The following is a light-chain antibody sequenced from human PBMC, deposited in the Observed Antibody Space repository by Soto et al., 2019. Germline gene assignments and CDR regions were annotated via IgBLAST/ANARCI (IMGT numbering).Light chain of an antibody. V-gene: IGKV2-28*01. CDR3: MQALHTPIK. J-gene: IGKJ5*01. CDR2: LGS. Sequence: DLVMTQSPLSLPVTPGEPASISCRSSQSLLHSNGYNYLDWYLQKPGQSPQLLIYLGSNRASGVPDRLSGSGSGTDFTLKISRLEAEDVGVFSCMQALHTPIKFGQGTLLEIK. CDR1: QSLLHSNGYNY.